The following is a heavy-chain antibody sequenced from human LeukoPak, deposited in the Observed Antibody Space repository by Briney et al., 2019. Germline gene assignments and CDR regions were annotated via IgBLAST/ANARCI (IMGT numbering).Heavy chain of an antibody. CDR3: ARARGDPHYYYYYYMDV. V-gene: IGHV4-59*11. CDR2: IYYSGST. D-gene: IGHD2-21*02. Sequence: SETLSLTCTVSGGSISSHYWSWIRQPPGKGLEWIGYIYYSGSTNYNPSLKSRVTISVDTSKNQFSLKLTSVAAADTAVYYCARARGDPHYYYYYYMDVWGKGTPVTVSS. J-gene: IGHJ6*03. CDR1: GGSISSHY.